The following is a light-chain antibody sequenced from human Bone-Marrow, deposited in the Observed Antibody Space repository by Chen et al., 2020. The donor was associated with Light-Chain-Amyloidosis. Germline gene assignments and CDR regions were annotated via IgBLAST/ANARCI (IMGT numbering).Light chain of an antibody. J-gene: IGKJ2*01. CDR2: KAS. CDR3: QQFNSYPAT. CDR1: QSISTS. Sequence: DIQMSQSPSTLAPSVGERVTITCRASQSISTSLAWYQQKPGKAPKVLVYKASTLQSGVPSRFSGSGSGTEVTLTISSLQPEDFATYYCQQFNSYPATFGQGTKLEIK. V-gene: IGKV1-5*01.